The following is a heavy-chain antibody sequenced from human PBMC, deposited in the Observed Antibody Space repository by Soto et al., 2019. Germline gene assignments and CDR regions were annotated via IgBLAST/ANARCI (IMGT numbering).Heavy chain of an antibody. V-gene: IGHV3-7*04. D-gene: IGHD3-3*01. CDR2: IKQDGSEK. J-gene: IGHJ4*02. CDR1: GFTFSSYW. Sequence: GGSLRLSCAASGFTFSSYWMSWVRQAPGKGLEWVANIKQDGSEKYYVDSVKGRFTISRDNAKNSLYLQMNSLRAEDTAVYYCARAIYDFWSGYLDYWGQGPLVTVSS. CDR3: ARAIYDFWSGYLDY.